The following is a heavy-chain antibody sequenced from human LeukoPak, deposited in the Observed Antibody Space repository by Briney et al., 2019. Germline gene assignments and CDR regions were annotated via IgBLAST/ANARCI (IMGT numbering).Heavy chain of an antibody. J-gene: IGHJ6*02. D-gene: IGHD2-2*01. Sequence: ASVKVSCKASGYTFTSYDFNWVRQATGQGLEWMGWMNPNSGNTGYAQKFQGRVTMTRNTSISTAYMELSSLRSEDTAVYYCARGKYCSSTSCSFYYYYGMDVWGQGTTVTVSS. V-gene: IGHV1-8*01. CDR1: GYTFTSYD. CDR3: ARGKYCSSTSCSFYYYYGMDV. CDR2: MNPNSGNT.